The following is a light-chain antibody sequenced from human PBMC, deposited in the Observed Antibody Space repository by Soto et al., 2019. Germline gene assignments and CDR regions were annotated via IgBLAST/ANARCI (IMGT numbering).Light chain of an antibody. J-gene: IGKJ1*01. CDR3: QQYNNWPPWT. CDR1: QSVSSN. Sequence: TVMTQSPATLSVSPGERAILSCMASQSVSSNLAWYQQKAGQAPRLLIYGASTRVTGIPARFSGSGSGTDFTLTISSLQSEDFAVYYCQQYNNWPPWTFGQGTKVDIK. V-gene: IGKV3-15*01. CDR2: GAS.